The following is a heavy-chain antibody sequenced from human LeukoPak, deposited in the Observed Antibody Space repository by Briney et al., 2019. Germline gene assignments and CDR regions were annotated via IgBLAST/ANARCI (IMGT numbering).Heavy chain of an antibody. J-gene: IGHJ6*02. D-gene: IGHD3-10*01. CDR2: IYYSGST. V-gene: IGHV4-59*01. Sequence: SETLSLTCTVSGGSISSYYWSWIRQPPGEGLEWIGYIYYSGSTNYNPSLKSRVTISVDTSKNQFSLKLSSVTAADTAVYYCARLLWFGESTYYYGMDVWGQGTTVTVSS. CDR1: GGSISSYY. CDR3: ARLLWFGESTYYYGMDV.